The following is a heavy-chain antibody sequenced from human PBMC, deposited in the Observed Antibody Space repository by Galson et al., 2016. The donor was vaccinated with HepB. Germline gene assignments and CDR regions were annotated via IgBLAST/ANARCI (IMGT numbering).Heavy chain of an antibody. V-gene: IGHV3-48*02. CDR1: GFPFNKYD. J-gene: IGHJ4*02. CDR2: ITRSGGTT. CDR3: ARDVRVSEDY. Sequence: SLRLSCAASGFPFNKYDMHWFRQAPGKGLEWVSYITRSGGTTLYADSVKGRFTISRDNAKNSLYLQMNSLRDEDTAVYYCARDVRVSEDYWGQGTLVTVSS.